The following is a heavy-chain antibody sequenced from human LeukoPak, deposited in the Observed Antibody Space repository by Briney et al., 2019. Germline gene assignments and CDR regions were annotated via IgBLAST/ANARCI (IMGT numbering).Heavy chain of an antibody. CDR3: ARDCGYSSSRLYFDY. CDR1: GFTFSSYA. D-gene: IGHD6-13*01. J-gene: IGHJ4*02. CDR2: ISGSGGST. V-gene: IGHV3-23*01. Sequence: PGGSLRLSCAASGFTFSSYAMSWVRQAPGKGLEWVSAISGSGGSTYYADSVKGRFTISRDNSKNTLYLQMNSLRAEDTAVYYCARDCGYSSSRLYFDYWGQGTLVTVSS.